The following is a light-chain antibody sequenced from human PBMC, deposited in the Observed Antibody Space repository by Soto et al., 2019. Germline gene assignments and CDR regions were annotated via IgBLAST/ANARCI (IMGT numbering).Light chain of an antibody. CDR2: EVS. CDR3: SSYAGSPHVV. CDR1: SSDVVGYNY. J-gene: IGLJ2*01. V-gene: IGLV2-8*01. Sequence: QSVLTQPPSASGSPGQSVTISCTGTSSDVVGYNYVSWYQQHPGKAPKLMIYEVSKRPSGVPDRFSGSKSGNTASLTVSGLQAEEEADYYCSSYAGSPHVVFGGGTKLTVL.